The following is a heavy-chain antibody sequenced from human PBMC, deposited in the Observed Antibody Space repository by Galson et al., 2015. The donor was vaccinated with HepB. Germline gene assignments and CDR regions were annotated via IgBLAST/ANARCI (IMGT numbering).Heavy chain of an antibody. CDR1: GFTFSSCG. V-gene: IGHV3-33*06. Sequence: SLRLSCAASGFTFSSCGMHWVRQAPGKGLEWVAVIWYDGSNKYYADSVKGRFTISRDNSKNTLYLQMNSLRAEDTAVYYCAKDYGGNSRSFLDYWGQGTLVTVSS. J-gene: IGHJ4*02. CDR2: IWYDGSNK. CDR3: AKDYGGNSRSFLDY. D-gene: IGHD4-23*01.